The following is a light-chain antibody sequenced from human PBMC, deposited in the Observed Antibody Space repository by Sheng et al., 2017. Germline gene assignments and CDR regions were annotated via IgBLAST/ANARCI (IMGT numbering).Light chain of an antibody. CDR2: GAY. CDR1: QSVRNC. CDR3: QQFSFYPWT. Sequence: VLTQTPATLSLSPGERATLSCRASQSVRNCLAWYQQKPGQAPRLLIYGAYSRATGIPDRFSGSGSGTDFTLTIKRLEPEDFAVYYCQQFSFYPWTFGPGTRVEI. J-gene: IGKJ1*01. V-gene: IGKV3-11*01.